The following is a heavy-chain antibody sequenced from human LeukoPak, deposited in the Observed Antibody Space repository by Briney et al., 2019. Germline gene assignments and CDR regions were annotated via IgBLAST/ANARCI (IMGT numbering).Heavy chain of an antibody. CDR2: FYHSGST. V-gene: IGHV4-38-2*01. CDR1: RYSISSRYY. Sequence: SETLSLTCAVSRYSISSRYYWGWIRQRPRKGPELVGSFYHSGSTYYNPSRKSPVTISVDTSKNQFTLKLSSVTAADTSLYYCARSTGHYYYYCMDVWGKGTTVTVSS. D-gene: IGHD3-9*01. CDR3: ARSTGHYYYYCMDV. J-gene: IGHJ6*03.